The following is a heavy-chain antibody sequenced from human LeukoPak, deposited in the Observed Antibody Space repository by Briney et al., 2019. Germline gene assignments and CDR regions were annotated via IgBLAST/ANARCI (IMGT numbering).Heavy chain of an antibody. J-gene: IGHJ4*02. CDR3: AKDEIQGVVGAGPGY. CDR1: GSTFSDYG. Sequence: TGGSLRLSCAASGSTFSDYGIHWVRQAPGKGLEWVAFIQNDGGNKYYADSVKGRFTISRDNSKNTLYLHMNSLRPEDTAVYHCAKDEIQGVVGAGPGYWGQGTLVTVSS. V-gene: IGHV3-30*02. CDR2: IQNDGGNK. D-gene: IGHD1-26*01.